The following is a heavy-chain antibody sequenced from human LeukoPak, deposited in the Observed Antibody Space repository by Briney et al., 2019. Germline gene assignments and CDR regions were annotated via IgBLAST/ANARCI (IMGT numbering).Heavy chain of an antibody. J-gene: IGHJ4*02. CDR2: IYYSGST. Sequence: SETLSLTCTVSGGSISSSSYYWSWIRQPPGKGLEWIVSIYYSGSTYYSPSLKSRVTISVDTSKNQFSLKLSSVTAADTAVYYCARTPYYYGSGSYHYSFDYWGQGTLVTVSS. V-gene: IGHV4-39*01. CDR3: ARTPYYYGSGSYHYSFDY. D-gene: IGHD3-10*01. CDR1: GGSISSSSYY.